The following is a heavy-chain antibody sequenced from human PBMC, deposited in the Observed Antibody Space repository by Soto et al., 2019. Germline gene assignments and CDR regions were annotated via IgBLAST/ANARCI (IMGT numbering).Heavy chain of an antibody. CDR3: ARDAPMSYDSSGYYFAAFARYYYYYGMDV. Sequence: GGSLRLSCAASGFTFSSYGMHWVRQAPGKGLEWVAVIWYDGSNKYYADSVKGRFTISRDNSKNTLYLQMNSLRAEDTAVYYCARDAPMSYDSSGYYFAAFARYYYYYGMDVWGQGTTVTVSS. V-gene: IGHV3-33*01. CDR1: GFTFSSYG. CDR2: IWYDGSNK. J-gene: IGHJ6*02. D-gene: IGHD3-22*01.